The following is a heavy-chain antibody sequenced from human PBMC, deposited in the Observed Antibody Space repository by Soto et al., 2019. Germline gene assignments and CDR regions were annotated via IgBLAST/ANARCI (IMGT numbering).Heavy chain of an antibody. CDR3: AREYEDLTSNFDY. D-gene: IGHD3-3*01. V-gene: IGHV3-21*06. J-gene: IGHJ4*02. CDR2: ISSTTNYI. Sequence: WGSLLLSCAASVFTFTMYSMNWVRQAPGKGLEWVSSISSTTNYIYYGDSMKGRFTISRDNAKNSLYLEMNSLRAEDKAVYYCAREYEDLTSNFDYWGQGTLVTVS. CDR1: VFTFTMYS.